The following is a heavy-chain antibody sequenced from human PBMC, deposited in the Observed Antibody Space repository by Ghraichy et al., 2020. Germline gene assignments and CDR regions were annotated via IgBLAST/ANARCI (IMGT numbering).Heavy chain of an antibody. CDR3: EYRDDYYHYAMDV. CDR1: GVSFSSYA. J-gene: IGHJ6*02. Sequence: SVKVSCKASGVSFSSYAISWVRQAPGQGLEWMGGIIPVFGTVNYAQKFQGRVTLTADESTSTVYMELSSLRIQDTAVYYCEYRDDYYHYAMDVWGQGTTVTVSS. D-gene: IGHD2/OR15-2a*01. CDR2: IIPVFGTV. V-gene: IGHV1-69*13.